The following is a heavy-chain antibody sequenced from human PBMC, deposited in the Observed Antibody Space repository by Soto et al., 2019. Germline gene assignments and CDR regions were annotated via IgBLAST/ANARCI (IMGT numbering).Heavy chain of an antibody. D-gene: IGHD1-26*01. J-gene: IGHJ4*02. V-gene: IGHV3-23*01. Sequence: LRLSCAASGFTFTSYAMSLVRQAPGKGLEWVSAISGSGGSTYYADSVKGRFTISRDNSKNTLYLQMNSLRAEDTAVYYCAKEDQLGATPYYLDYWGQGTLVTVSS. CDR3: AKEDQLGATPYYLDY. CDR1: GFTFTSYA. CDR2: ISGSGGST.